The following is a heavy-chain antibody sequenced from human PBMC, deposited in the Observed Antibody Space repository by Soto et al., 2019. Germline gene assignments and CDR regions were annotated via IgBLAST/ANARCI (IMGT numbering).Heavy chain of an antibody. V-gene: IGHV3-15*01. CDR1: GFTFSNAS. D-gene: IGHD3-10*01. J-gene: IGHJ6*02. CDR3: TSSGGDYYYGMDV. CDR2: IKSKTDGGTT. Sequence: LRLSCADSGFTFSNASMSWVRQAPGKGLEWVGRIKSKTDGGTTDYAAPVKGRFTISRDDSKNTLYLQMNSLKTEDTAVYYCTSSGGDYYYGMDVWGQGTTVTVSS.